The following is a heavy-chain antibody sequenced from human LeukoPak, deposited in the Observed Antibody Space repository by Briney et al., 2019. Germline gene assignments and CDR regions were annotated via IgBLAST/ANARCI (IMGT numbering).Heavy chain of an antibody. D-gene: IGHD1-14*01. CDR1: GFTFSSYS. CDR2: IISSSSYI. Sequence: GRSLRLACAASGFTFSSYSMNWVRQPPGKGLEWVSSIISSSSYIYYADSVTGRSTISRHNATHPLYLQMNSQIAKHTAVYYCARGSRTVDYWGQGTLVTVSS. CDR3: ARGSRTVDY. J-gene: IGHJ4*02. V-gene: IGHV3-21*01.